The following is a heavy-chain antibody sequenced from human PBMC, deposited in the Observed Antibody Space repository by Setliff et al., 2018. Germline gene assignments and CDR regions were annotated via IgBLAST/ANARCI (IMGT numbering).Heavy chain of an antibody. V-gene: IGHV4-34*01. CDR3: ARGTTVVTSPFDY. J-gene: IGHJ4*02. Sequence: SETLSLTCAASGGTFTYYYWTWIRQSPAKGLEWIGEITHTGTTGSTKYNPSLKSRVTMSIDTSKNQFSLMVTSVTAADTAVYYCARGTTVVTSPFDYWGQGTLVTVSS. D-gene: IGHD4-17*01. CDR2: ITHTGTTGST. CDR1: GGTFTYYY.